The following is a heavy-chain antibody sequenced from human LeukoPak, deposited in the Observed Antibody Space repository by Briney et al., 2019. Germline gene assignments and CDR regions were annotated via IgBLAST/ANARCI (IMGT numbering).Heavy chain of an antibody. CDR1: GGSIGSYY. CDR2: IYYSGST. J-gene: IGHJ4*02. Sequence: PSETLSLTCTGSGGSIGSYYWSWIRQPPGKGLEWIGYIYYSGSTNYNPSLKSRVTISVDTSKNQFSLKLSSVTAADTAVYYCARDRCSGGSCYWTTFDYWGQGTLVTVSS. D-gene: IGHD2-15*01. V-gene: IGHV4-59*01. CDR3: ARDRCSGGSCYWTTFDY.